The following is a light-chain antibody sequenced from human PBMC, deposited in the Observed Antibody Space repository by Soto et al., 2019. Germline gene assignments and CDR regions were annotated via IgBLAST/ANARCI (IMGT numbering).Light chain of an antibody. Sequence: DIQMTQSPSTLSASVGDGVTITCRASQSISSWLAWYQQKPGKAPKLLIYDASSLESGVPSRFSGSGSGTEFTLTISSLQPDDFATYYCQQYNSYRAFGQGTKVEMK. V-gene: IGKV1-5*01. CDR3: QQYNSYRA. CDR2: DAS. CDR1: QSISSW. J-gene: IGKJ1*01.